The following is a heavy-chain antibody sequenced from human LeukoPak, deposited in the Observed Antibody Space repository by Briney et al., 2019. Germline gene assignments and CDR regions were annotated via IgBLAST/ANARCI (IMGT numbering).Heavy chain of an antibody. CDR1: GYSISSGYY. D-gene: IGHD3-9*01. J-gene: IGHJ5*02. V-gene: IGHV4-38-2*02. CDR2: IYTSGST. Sequence: PSETLSLTCAVSGYSISSGYYWGWIRQPPGKGLEWIGRIYTSGSTNYNPSLKSRVTISVDTTTNQSSLKLSSVTAADTAVYYCARDALGDYDILTGPNWFDPWGQGTLVTVSS. CDR3: ARDALGDYDILTGPNWFDP.